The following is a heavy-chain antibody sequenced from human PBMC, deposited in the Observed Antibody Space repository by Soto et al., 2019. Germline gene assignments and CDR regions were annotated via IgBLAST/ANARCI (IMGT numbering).Heavy chain of an antibody. CDR1: GGSISSGGYY. CDR2: IYYSGST. J-gene: IGHJ4*02. Sequence: QVQLQESGPGLVKPSQTLSLTCTVSGGSISSGGYYWSWIRQHPRKGLEWIGYIYYSGSTYNNLSLKSRVTISVDTSKNQFSLKLSSVTAADTAVYYCARGSSMVYAIALPFYFDYWGQGTLVTVSS. V-gene: IGHV4-31*03. D-gene: IGHD2-8*01. CDR3: ARGSSMVYAIALPFYFDY.